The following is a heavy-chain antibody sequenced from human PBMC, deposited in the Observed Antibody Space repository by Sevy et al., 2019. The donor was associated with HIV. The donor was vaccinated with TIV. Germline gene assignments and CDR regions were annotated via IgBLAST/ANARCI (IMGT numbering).Heavy chain of an antibody. J-gene: IGHJ4*02. CDR2: FSFGCGRI. CDR3: AREGCTQPHDY. CDR1: GFTFAKYS. Sequence: GGSLRLSCAASGFTFAKYSMSWVRQAPGKGLEWVSTFSFGCGRINYADSVKGRFTISRDDSKNTLFLQMKSLRAEDTATYFCAREGCTQPHDYWGKGTLVTVSS. D-gene: IGHD2-8*01. V-gene: IGHV3-23*01.